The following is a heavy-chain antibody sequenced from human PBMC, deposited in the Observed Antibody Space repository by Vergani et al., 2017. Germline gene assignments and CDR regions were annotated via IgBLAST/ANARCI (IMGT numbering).Heavy chain of an antibody. Sequence: QVQLQQWGAGLLKPSETLSLTCAVYGGSFSGYYWSWIRQPPGKGLEWVGEINHSGSTNYNPSLKSRVTISVDTSKNQCSLKRSSVTAADTTVYYCARGTTARPRIPGRYFDLWGRGTLVTVSS. J-gene: IGHJ2*01. CDR1: GGSFSGYY. CDR3: ARGTTARPRIPGRYFDL. CDR2: INHSGST. D-gene: IGHD6-6*01. V-gene: IGHV4-34*01.